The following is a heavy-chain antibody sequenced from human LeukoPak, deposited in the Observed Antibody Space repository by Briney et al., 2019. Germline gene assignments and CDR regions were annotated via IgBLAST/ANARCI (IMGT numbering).Heavy chain of an antibody. CDR3: TTDLQQWLSDY. J-gene: IGHJ4*02. Sequence: GGSLRLSCAASGFTLTNAWMSWVRQAPGKGLEWVGRIKSKTDGGTTDYAAPVKGRFTISRDDSKNTLYLQMDSLKTEDTAVYYCTTDLQQWLSDYWGQGSLVTVSS. V-gene: IGHV3-15*01. CDR1: GFTLTNAW. D-gene: IGHD6-19*01. CDR2: IKSKTDGGTT.